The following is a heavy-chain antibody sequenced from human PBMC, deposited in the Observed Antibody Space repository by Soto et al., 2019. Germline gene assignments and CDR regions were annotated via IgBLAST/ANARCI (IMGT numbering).Heavy chain of an antibody. CDR1: GYTFTNYD. CDR3: ARGGTAHYDFWSDRRGDWLAS. D-gene: IGHD3-3*01. CDR2: LSPATGKTKT. Sequence: QVQLLQSGAEVKRPWASVKVSCRASGYTFTNYDVSWVRQAAGQGPEWMGWLSPATGKTKTTYLPQVRDRVSMTWDISVATAYLEVLALTSDDTAGYYCARGGTAHYDFWSDRRGDWLASWGQGTLVTVSS. V-gene: IGHV1-8*01. J-gene: IGHJ5*01.